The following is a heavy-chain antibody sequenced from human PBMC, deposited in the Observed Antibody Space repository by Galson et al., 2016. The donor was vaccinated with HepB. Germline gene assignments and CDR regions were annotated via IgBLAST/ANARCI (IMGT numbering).Heavy chain of an antibody. CDR1: GASISRGGDF. J-gene: IGHJ6*02. D-gene: IGHD1-1*01. CDR2: IYYNGIT. Sequence: TLSLTCTVSGASISRGGDFWNWIRQHPGKGLEWIGYIYYNGITSYKPSLKSRVSISLDTSKNQFSLNLSSVTAADTAVYYCAREMWGNERFNYGMDVGGQGPTVTVS. CDR3: AREMWGNERFNYGMDV. V-gene: IGHV4-31*03.